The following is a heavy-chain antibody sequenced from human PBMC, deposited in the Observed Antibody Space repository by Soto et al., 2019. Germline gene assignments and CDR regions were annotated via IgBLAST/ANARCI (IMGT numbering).Heavy chain of an antibody. CDR1: GFTFSSYS. Sequence: PGGSLRLSCAASGFTFSSYSMNWVRQAPGKGLEWVSSISSSSSYIYYADSVKGRFTISRDNAKNPLYLQMNSLRAEDTAVYYCVLRFLEWLLPEYYYYYGMGVWGQGTTVTVSS. CDR3: VLRFLEWLLPEYYYYYGMGV. D-gene: IGHD3-3*01. V-gene: IGHV3-21*01. J-gene: IGHJ6*02. CDR2: ISSSSSYI.